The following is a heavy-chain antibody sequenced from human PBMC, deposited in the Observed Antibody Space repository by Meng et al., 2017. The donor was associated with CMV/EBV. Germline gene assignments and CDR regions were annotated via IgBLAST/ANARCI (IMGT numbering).Heavy chain of an antibody. V-gene: IGHV3-15*01. J-gene: IGHJ6*02. CDR3: TTGGITKNGMDV. CDR2: IKSKTDGGTT. CDR1: GFTFSNAW. Sequence: LTRAASGFTFSNAWMSWVRQAPGKGLEWVGRIKSKTDGGTTDYAAPVKGRFTISRDDSKNTLYLQMNSLKTEDTAVYYCTTGGITKNGMDVWGQGTTVTVSS. D-gene: IGHD3-3*01.